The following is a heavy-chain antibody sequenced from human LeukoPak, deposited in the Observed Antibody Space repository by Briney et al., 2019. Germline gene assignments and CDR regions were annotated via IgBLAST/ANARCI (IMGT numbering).Heavy chain of an antibody. D-gene: IGHD1-14*01. Sequence: GGSLRLSCAASGSTFSSYAMHWVRQAPGKGLEWVAVISYDGTNKYYADSVKGRFTISRDNSKNTLYLQMNSLRAEDTAVFYCASPDHSFLPDYWGQGTLVTVSS. CDR3: ASPDHSFLPDY. J-gene: IGHJ4*02. CDR2: ISYDGTNK. CDR1: GSTFSSYA. V-gene: IGHV3-30*01.